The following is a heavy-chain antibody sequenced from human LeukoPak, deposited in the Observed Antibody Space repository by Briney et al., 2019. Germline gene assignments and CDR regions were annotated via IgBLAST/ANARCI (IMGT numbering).Heavy chain of an antibody. J-gene: IGHJ3*02. V-gene: IGHV4-4*02. CDR2: IHRAGRT. D-gene: IGHD6-13*01. Sequence: SETLSLTCAVSGVSISSSEWWIWVRHPPGQGLEWIGEIHRAGRTRYNPSLKSRVTISMDYSKNQFSLKLSSVTAADTAVYYCARHRIAAADDAFEIWGQGTMVTVSS. CDR1: GVSISSSEW. CDR3: ARHRIAAADDAFEI.